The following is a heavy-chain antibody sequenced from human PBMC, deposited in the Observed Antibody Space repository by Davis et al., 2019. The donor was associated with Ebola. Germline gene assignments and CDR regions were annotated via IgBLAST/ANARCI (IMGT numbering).Heavy chain of an antibody. Sequence: ETLSLTCTVSGGSISSSSYYWGWIRQPPGKGLEWVSAISGSGGSTYYADSVKGRFTISRDNAKNSLYLQMNSLRAEDTAVYYCARNSGYGYGDWGYYYYYYGMDVWGQGTTVTVSS. J-gene: IGHJ6*02. V-gene: IGHV3-23*01. CDR2: ISGSGGST. CDR3: ARNSGYGYGDWGYYYYYYGMDV. D-gene: IGHD5-12*01. CDR1: GGSISSSSYY.